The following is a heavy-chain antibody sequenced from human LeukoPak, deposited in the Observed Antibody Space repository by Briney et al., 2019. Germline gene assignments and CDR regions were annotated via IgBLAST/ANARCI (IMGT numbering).Heavy chain of an antibody. Sequence: PGGSLRLSCAASGFTFSDYYMSWIRQAPGKGLEWGSYISSSGSTIYYADSVKGRFTISRDNAKNSLYLQMNSLRAEDTAVYYCAGDRPDDKSGYGIYYFDYWGRGTLVTVSS. J-gene: IGHJ4*02. V-gene: IGHV3-11*01. D-gene: IGHD3-22*01. CDR1: GFTFSDYY. CDR3: AGDRPDDKSGYGIYYFDY. CDR2: ISSSGSTI.